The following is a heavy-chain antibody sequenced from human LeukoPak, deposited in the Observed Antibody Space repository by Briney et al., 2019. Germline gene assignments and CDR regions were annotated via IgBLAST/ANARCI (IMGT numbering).Heavy chain of an antibody. CDR1: GGAFNTYA. V-gene: IGHV1-69*04. D-gene: IGHD6-6*01. J-gene: IGHJ1*01. CDR3: ASGPEYSSSSRNAEYFQH. CDR2: IIPILGIA. Sequence: ASVHVSCKASGGAFNTYAITWVRQAPGQGLELVGRIIPILGIAKYGQKCQSRDTITADKSTATAHMELSSMRSEDTAVYYCASGPEYSSSSRNAEYFQHWGQGTLVTVSS.